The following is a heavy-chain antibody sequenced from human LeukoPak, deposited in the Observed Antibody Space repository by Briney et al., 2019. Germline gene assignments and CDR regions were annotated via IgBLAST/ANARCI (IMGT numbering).Heavy chain of an antibody. CDR2: ISGSGGRI. J-gene: IGHJ4*02. D-gene: IGHD1-26*01. Sequence: GGSLRHSCAASGFTFSSYAMSWVRQAPGKGLEWVSAISGSGGRIYYGASVKGRFTISRDNSKNTLNLQMNSLRAEDTAVYYCATSKYSGSYWGQGTLVTVSS. CDR3: ATSKYSGSY. V-gene: IGHV3-23*01. CDR1: GFTFSSYA.